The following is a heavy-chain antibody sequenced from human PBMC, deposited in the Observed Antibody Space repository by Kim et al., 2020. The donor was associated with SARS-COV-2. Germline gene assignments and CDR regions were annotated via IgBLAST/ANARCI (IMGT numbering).Heavy chain of an antibody. Sequence: GGSLRLSCAASEFSFMSYGMFWVRQPPGKGLEWVALISHDGSQQFYTDAVKGRFTIPRDNAKDTLFLQMNSLRVDDTAVYYCAKVWLDCSSSTCYNADIEYFYMDVWGKGTTVTV. CDR1: EFSFMSYG. D-gene: IGHD2-2*01. J-gene: IGHJ6*03. V-gene: IGHV3-30*18. CDR2: ISHDGSQQ. CDR3: AKVWLDCSSSTCYNADIEYFYMDV.